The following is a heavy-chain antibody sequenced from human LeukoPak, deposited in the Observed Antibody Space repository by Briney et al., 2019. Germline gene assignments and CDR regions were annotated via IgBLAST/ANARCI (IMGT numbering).Heavy chain of an antibody. CDR3: AKDSSVWVVEAISFFDY. CDR2: ISYDGSTK. D-gene: IGHD1-26*01. CDR1: GFTFSNYG. V-gene: IGHV3-30*18. Sequence: GGSLRLSCAASGFTFSNYGMHWVRQAPGKGLEWVAAISYDGSTKYYADSVKGRFTSSRDNSKNTLYLQMNSLRPEDTAVYYCAKDSSVWVVEAISFFDYWGQGTLVTVSS. J-gene: IGHJ4*02.